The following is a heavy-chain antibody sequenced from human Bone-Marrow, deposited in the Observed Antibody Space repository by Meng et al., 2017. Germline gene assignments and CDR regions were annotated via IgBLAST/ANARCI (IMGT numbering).Heavy chain of an antibody. Sequence: HVTQWGEALLNLSEPPSLPCAVYGGSFSGYYWSWIRQPPGKGLEGIGEINHSGSTNYNPSLKSRVTISVDTSKNQFSLKLSSVTAADTAVYYCARGTVVVPAEDHYSGYVFDYWGQGTLVTVSS. CDR2: INHSGST. D-gene: IGHD2-2*01. CDR1: GGSFSGYY. V-gene: IGHV4-34*01. CDR3: ARGTVVVPAEDHYSGYVFDY. J-gene: IGHJ4*02.